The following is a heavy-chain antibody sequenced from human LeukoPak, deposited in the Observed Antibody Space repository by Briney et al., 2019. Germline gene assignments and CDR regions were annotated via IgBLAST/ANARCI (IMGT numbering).Heavy chain of an antibody. D-gene: IGHD4-17*01. J-gene: IGHJ5*02. V-gene: IGHV4-4*07. CDR3: TRDTGTTGEVKFDP. CDR1: GGSISSFY. Sequence: SETLSLTCTVSGGSISSFYWSWIRQPAGKGLECIGRIYTSGSTTYNPFLKSRVNMSVDPSKSQFSLNLMSVTAADTAVYYCTRDTGTTGEVKFDPWGQGTLVTVSS. CDR2: IYTSGST.